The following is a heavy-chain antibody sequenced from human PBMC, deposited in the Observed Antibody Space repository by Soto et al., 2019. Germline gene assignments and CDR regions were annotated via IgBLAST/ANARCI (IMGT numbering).Heavy chain of an antibody. J-gene: IGHJ6*02. CDR3: AATVFGEYSHYALDV. D-gene: IGHD3-3*01. V-gene: IGHV4-30-2*06. CDR2: TYQSGSA. CDR1: GGSISSGGYS. Sequence: PSDTLSLTCTVSGGSISSGGYSWTWIRQSPGKGLEWIGYTYQSGSAYYNPSLKSRVTISVDRSKNQFSLNLTSVTAAHTAVYYCAATVFGEYSHYALDVWGQGTTVTVSS.